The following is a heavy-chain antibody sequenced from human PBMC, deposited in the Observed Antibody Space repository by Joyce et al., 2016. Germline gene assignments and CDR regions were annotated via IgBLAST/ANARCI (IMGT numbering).Heavy chain of an antibody. CDR1: GLTFSSYA. J-gene: IGHJ6*02. D-gene: IGHD2/OR15-2a*01. Sequence: EVQVLESGGGLVQPGGSLRLSCAASGLTFSSYAMTWCRHAPGKGLEWFSAISGSGGSTHYADSVKGRFTISRDNSKNTLYLQMNSLRAEDTAIYYCAKLLYAQYYYGMDVWGQGTTVTVSS. CDR3: AKLLYAQYYYGMDV. V-gene: IGHV3-23*01. CDR2: ISGSGGST.